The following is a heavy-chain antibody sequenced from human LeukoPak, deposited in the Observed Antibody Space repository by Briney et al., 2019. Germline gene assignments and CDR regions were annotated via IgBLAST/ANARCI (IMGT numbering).Heavy chain of an antibody. D-gene: IGHD4/OR15-4a*01. V-gene: IGHV3-23*01. J-gene: IGHJ4*02. CDR2: ISVSGSRA. CDR1: GFTFSSNA. Sequence: GGSLRLSCAASGFTFSSNAMSWVRQAPGKGLEWVSVISVSGSRAYYADFVKGRFTVSRDNSKNTVLLQMNSLRVDDTAVYYCASGLYGGVFDNWGQGTLVTVSS. CDR3: ASGLYGGVFDN.